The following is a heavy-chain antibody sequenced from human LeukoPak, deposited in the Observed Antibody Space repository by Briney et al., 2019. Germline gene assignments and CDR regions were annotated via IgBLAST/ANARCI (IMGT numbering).Heavy chain of an antibody. V-gene: IGHV4-34*01. J-gene: IGHJ4*02. D-gene: IGHD1-26*01. CDR1: GGSISSNY. Sequence: SETLSLACTVSGGSISSNYWSWIRQPSGKGLEWIGEINHSGSTNYNPSLKSRVTISVDTSKNQFSLKLSSVTAADTAVYYCARSPPLSRRSGSYGFDWGQGTLVTVSS. CDR2: INHSGST. CDR3: ARSPPLSRRSGSYGFD.